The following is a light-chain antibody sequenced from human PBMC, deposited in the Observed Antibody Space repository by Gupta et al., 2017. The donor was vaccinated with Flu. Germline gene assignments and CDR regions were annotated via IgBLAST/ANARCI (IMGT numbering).Light chain of an antibody. CDR1: EGLVYSDGNTY. J-gene: IGKJ1*01. V-gene: IGKV2-30*01. CDR2: QIS. Sequence: DVVMTQSPLSLPVTLGQPASIYCRSSEGLVYSDGNTYLYWFQLRPGQSPRRLIYQISRRESGVPDRFSGSGSGTDFTLKISRVESEDVGVYFCMQASRWPWTFGQGTKVEIK. CDR3: MQASRWPWT.